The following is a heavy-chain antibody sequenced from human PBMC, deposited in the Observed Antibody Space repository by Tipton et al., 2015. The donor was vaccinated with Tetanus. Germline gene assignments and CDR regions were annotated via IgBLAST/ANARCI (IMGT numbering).Heavy chain of an antibody. CDR3: ARDQARGARGWNYFDY. Sequence: GLVKPSQTLSLTCTVSGGSITSGGYYWSWIRQHPGKGLEWIGDIYYSGSTYNNPSLKSRVTISVDTSKNQFSLKLNSVTAADTAVYYCARDQARGARGWNYFDYWGQGTLVTVSS. V-gene: IGHV4-31*03. D-gene: IGHD1-26*01. CDR1: GGSITSGGYY. J-gene: IGHJ4*02. CDR2: IYYSGST.